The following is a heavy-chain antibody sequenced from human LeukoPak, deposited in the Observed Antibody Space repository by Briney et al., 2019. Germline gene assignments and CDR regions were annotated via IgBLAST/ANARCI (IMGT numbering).Heavy chain of an antibody. V-gene: IGHV3-30*18. CDR2: ISYDGSNK. Sequence: GGSLRLSCAASGFTFSSYGMHWVRQAPGKGLEWVAVISYDGSNKYYADSVKGRFTISRDNSKNTLYLQMNSPRAEDTAVYYCAKGQRGYSYGFYFDYWGQGTLVTVSS. J-gene: IGHJ4*02. D-gene: IGHD5-18*01. CDR3: AKGQRGYSYGFYFDY. CDR1: GFTFSSYG.